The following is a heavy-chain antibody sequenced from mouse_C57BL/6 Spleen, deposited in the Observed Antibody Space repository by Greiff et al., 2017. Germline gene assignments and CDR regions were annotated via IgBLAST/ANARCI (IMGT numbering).Heavy chain of an antibody. CDR1: GFSLTSYG. CDR2: IWGDGST. J-gene: IGHJ4*01. CDR3: AKRDYLNYAMDY. Sequence: QVQLKESGPGLVAPSQSLSITCTVSGFSLTSYGVSWVRQPPGKGLEWLGVIWGDGSTNYHSALISRLSISKDNSKSQVFLKLTSLQTDDTATYYCAKRDYLNYAMDYWGQGTSGTVSS. D-gene: IGHD5-5*01. V-gene: IGHV2-3*01.